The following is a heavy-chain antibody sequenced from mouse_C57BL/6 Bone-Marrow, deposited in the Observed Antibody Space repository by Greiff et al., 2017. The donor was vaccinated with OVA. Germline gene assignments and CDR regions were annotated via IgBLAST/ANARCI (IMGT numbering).Heavy chain of an antibody. J-gene: IGHJ4*01. CDR1: GFSLTSYA. V-gene: IGHV2-9-1*01. CDR2: IWTGGGT. D-gene: IGHD1-1*01. Sequence: VKVVESGPGLVAPSQSLSITCTVSGFSLTSYAISWVRQPPGKGLEWLGVIWTGGGTNYNSALKSRLSISKDNSKSQVFLKMNSLQTDDTARYYCARNYYGSSYDAMDYWGQGTSVTVSS. CDR3: ARNYYGSSYDAMDY.